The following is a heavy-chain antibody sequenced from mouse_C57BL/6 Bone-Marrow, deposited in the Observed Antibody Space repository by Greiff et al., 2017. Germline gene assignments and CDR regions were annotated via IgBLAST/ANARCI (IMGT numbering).Heavy chain of an antibody. CDR2: INPNNGGT. CDR1: GYTFTDYY. J-gene: IGHJ2*01. CDR3: AREGDYYGSSPYYFDY. V-gene: IGHV1-26*01. Sequence: VQLQQSGPELVKPGASVKISCKASGYTFTDYYMNWVKQSHGKSLEWIGDINPNNGGTSYNQKFKGKATLTVDKSSSTAYMELRSLTSEDSAVXYCAREGDYYGSSPYYFDYWGQGTTRTVSS. D-gene: IGHD1-1*01.